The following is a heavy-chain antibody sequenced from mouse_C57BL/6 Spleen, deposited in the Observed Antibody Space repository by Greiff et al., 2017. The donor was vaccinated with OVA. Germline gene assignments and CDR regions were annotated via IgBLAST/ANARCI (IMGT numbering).Heavy chain of an antibody. CDR1: GYTFTSYW. CDR2: IDPSDSYT. CDR3: ARGTYGSSWYFDV. D-gene: IGHD1-1*01. V-gene: IGHV1-69*01. J-gene: IGHJ1*03. Sequence: QVHVKQPGAELVMPGASVKLSCKASGYTFTSYWMHWVKQRPGQGLEWIGEIDPSDSYTNYNQKFKGKSTLTVDKSSSTAYMQLSSLTSEDSAVYYCARGTYGSSWYFDVWGTGTTVTVSS.